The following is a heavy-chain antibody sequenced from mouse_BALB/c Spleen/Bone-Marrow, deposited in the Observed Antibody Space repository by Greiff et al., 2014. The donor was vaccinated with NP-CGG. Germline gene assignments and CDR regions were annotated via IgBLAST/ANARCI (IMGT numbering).Heavy chain of an antibody. V-gene: IGHV14-3*02. Sequence: DVKLVESGAELVRPGVSVKISCTASGFNIKDTYMHWVKQRPEQGLEWIGRIDPANGNTKYDPKFQGKATITADTSSNTAYLQLSSLTSEDTAVYYCARYYYGFYFDYWGQGTTLTVSS. J-gene: IGHJ2*01. D-gene: IGHD1-1*01. CDR3: ARYYYGFYFDY. CDR2: IDPANGNT. CDR1: GFNIKDTY.